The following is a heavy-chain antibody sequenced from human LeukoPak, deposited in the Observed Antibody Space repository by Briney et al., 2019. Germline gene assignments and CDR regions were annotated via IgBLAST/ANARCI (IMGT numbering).Heavy chain of an antibody. Sequence: GVSLRLSCAVSGITLSNYGMSWVRQAPGKGLEWVSGISGSCGDTYYADSVKGRFTIPRYSSKNALYLQMHRLRPEEPDVYFCAKRGVVIRVILVGFHKEAYYFDSWGQGALVPVSS. V-gene: IGHV3-23*01. CDR2: ISGSCGDT. CDR3: AKRGVVIRVILVGFHKEAYYFDS. J-gene: IGHJ4*02. D-gene: IGHD3-22*01. CDR1: GITLSNYG.